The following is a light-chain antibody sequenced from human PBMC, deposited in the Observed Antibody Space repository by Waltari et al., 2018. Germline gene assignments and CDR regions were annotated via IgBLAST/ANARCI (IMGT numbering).Light chain of an antibody. J-gene: IGKJ5*01. CDR2: DVF. CDR3: QQRSDWPPAIT. Sequence: IVLTQSPVTLSLSPGGRALISCRASKSVSGYLAWYRQKPGQAPRLLIYDVFKRATGIPERSSGSGSETDFTLTISSLEPEDFGVYFCQQRSDWPPAITFGQGTRLEIK. CDR1: KSVSGY. V-gene: IGKV3-11*01.